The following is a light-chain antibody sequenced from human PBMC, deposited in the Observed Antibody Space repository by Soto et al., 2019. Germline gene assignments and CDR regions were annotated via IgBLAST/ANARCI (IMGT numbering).Light chain of an antibody. V-gene: IGLV2-8*01. Sequence: QSALTQPPSATGSPGQSVAISCPGTRSDVGGYDYVSWYQQHPGKAPKLMIYEVNKRPSGVPDRYSGSKSGNTASLTVSGLQAEDEADYYCSSYAGSSNVFGTGTKVTVL. CDR2: EVN. CDR1: RSDVGGYDY. J-gene: IGLJ1*01. CDR3: SSYAGSSNV.